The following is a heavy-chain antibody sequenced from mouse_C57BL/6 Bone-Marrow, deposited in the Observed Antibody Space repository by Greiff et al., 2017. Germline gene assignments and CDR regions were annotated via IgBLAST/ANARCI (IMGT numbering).Heavy chain of an antibody. Sequence: QVHVKQSGAELAKPGASVQLSCKASGYTFTSYWMHWVKQRPGQGLEWIGYINPSSGYTKYNQKCKDKATLTADKSSSTAYMQLSSLTYEDSAVYYCASDYYGSSPDYWGQGTTLTVSS. CDR2: INPSSGYT. V-gene: IGHV1-7*01. CDR3: ASDYYGSSPDY. CDR1: GYTFTSYW. J-gene: IGHJ2*01. D-gene: IGHD1-1*01.